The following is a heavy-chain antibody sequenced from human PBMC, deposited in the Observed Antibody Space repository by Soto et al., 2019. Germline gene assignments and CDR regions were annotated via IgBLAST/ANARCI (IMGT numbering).Heavy chain of an antibody. J-gene: IGHJ6*03. V-gene: IGHV1-8*01. CDR3: ASVEKYDCRSGYYYYYYMDV. D-gene: IGHD3-3*01. Sequence: ASVKVSCKASGYTFTSYDINWVRQATGQGLEWMGWMNPNSGNTGYAQKFQGRVTMTRNTSISTAYMELSSLRSEDTAVYYCASVEKYDCRSGYYYYYYMDVWGKGTTVTVSS. CDR1: GYTFTSYD. CDR2: MNPNSGNT.